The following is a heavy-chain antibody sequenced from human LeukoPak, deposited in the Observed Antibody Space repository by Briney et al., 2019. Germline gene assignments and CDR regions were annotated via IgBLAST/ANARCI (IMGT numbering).Heavy chain of an antibody. CDR1: GFTFSSYA. CDR3: AKTKPYGTTWYGGID. CDR2: IRESGGST. Sequence: GGSLRLSCAASGFTFSSYAMSWVRQAPGKGLEWASAIRESGGSTHYADSVKGRFTISRDNSKNTLYLQMNSLRAEDTAVYYCAKTKPYGTTWYGGIDWGQGALVTVSS. V-gene: IGHV3-23*01. J-gene: IGHJ4*02. D-gene: IGHD6-13*01.